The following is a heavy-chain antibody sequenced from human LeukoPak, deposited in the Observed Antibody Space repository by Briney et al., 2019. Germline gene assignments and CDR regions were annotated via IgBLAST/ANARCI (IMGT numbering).Heavy chain of an antibody. J-gene: IGHJ3*02. CDR2: IYYTGST. CDR1: GGSISTNNW. D-gene: IGHD1-14*01. V-gene: IGHV4-4*02. CDR3: ARVPPNRGAFDI. Sequence: PSGTLSLTCIVSGGSISTNNWWSWVRQPPGKGLEWIGYIYYTGSTNHNPSLKSRVTISVDTSKNQFSLKLSSVTAADTAVYYCARVPPNRGAFDIWGQGTMVTVSS.